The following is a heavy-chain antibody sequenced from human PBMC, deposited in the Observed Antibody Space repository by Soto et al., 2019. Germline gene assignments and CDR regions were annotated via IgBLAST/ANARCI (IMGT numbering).Heavy chain of an antibody. CDR1: GGSFSGYY. J-gene: IGHJ5*02. Sequence: QVQLQQWGAGLLKPSETLSLTCAVYGGSFSGYYWSWIRQPPGKGLEWIGEINHSGSTNYNPSLKTLVTISVDTSKNQFSLKLSSVTAADTAVYYCARRISRGNMVRGVNWFDPWGQGTLVTVSS. CDR2: INHSGST. V-gene: IGHV4-34*01. D-gene: IGHD3-10*01. CDR3: ARRISRGNMVRGVNWFDP.